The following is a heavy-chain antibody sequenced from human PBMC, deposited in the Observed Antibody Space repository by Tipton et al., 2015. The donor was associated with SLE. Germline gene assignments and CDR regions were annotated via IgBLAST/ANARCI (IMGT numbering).Heavy chain of an antibody. Sequence: TLSLTCTVSGGSITSGSYYWSWIRRPAGKGLEWIGYIYTSGSTNYNPSLKSRVTISLNTSKNQFSLRLSSVTAADTAVYYCARGDYMDVWGKGTMVTVSS. CDR1: GGSITSGSYY. CDR2: IYTSGST. J-gene: IGHJ6*03. CDR3: ARGDYMDV. V-gene: IGHV4-61*09.